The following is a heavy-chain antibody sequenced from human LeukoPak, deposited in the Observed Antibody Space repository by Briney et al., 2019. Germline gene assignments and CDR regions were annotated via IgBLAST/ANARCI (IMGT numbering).Heavy chain of an antibody. CDR3: ARFATYGSGTYAFDY. CDR1: GFTFSSYS. Sequence: GGSLRLPCAASGFTFSSYSMNWVRQAPGKGLEWVSSISTSSSYIYYADSVKGRFTISRDNAKNSLYLQMNSLRAEDTAVYYCARFATYGSGTYAFDYWGQGTLVTVSS. CDR2: ISTSSSYI. J-gene: IGHJ4*02. D-gene: IGHD3-10*01. V-gene: IGHV3-21*01.